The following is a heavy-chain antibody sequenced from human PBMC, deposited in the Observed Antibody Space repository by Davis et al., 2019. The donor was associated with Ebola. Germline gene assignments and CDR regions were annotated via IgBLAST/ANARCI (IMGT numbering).Heavy chain of an antibody. CDR1: GFTFDDYT. V-gene: IGHV3-43*01. CDR3: AKDSSSSIDAFDI. D-gene: IGHD6-6*01. CDR2: ISWDGGST. Sequence: GESLKISCAASGFTFDDYTMHWVRQAPGKGLEWVSLISWDGGSTYYADSVKGRFTISRDNAKNSLYLQMNSLRAEDTALYYCAKDSSSSIDAFDIWGQGTMVTVSS. J-gene: IGHJ3*02.